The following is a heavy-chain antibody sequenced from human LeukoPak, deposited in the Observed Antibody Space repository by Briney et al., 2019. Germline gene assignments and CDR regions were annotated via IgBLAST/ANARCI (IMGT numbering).Heavy chain of an antibody. D-gene: IGHD1-26*01. CDR2: ILHFFGTA. CDR3: ARATKWELRRLDY. Sequence: GASVTVSCKASGGTFSSYAINWVRQPPAQGLEWMGVILHFFGTANYAQKFQGRVTITADKSTSTAYMELSRLRSEDTAVYYCARATKWELRRLDYWGQGTLVTVSS. CDR1: GGTFSSYA. J-gene: IGHJ4*02. V-gene: IGHV1-69*06.